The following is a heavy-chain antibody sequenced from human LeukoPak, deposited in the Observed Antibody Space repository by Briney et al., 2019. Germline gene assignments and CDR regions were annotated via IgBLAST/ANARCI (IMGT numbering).Heavy chain of an antibody. V-gene: IGHV4-30-4*01. CDR3: ARGGGLKNWFDP. J-gene: IGHJ5*02. CDR1: GASISSGDYY. Sequence: PSETLSLTCTVSGASISSGDYYWSWIRQPPGKGLEWIGYIYYSGSTYYNPSLKSRVTISVDTSKNQFSLKLSSVTAADTAVYYCARGGGLKNWFDPWGQGTLVTVSS. CDR2: IYYSGST. D-gene: IGHD3/OR15-3a*01.